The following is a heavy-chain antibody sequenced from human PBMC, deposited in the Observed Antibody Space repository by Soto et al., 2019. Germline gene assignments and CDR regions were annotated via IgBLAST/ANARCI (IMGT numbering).Heavy chain of an antibody. D-gene: IGHD5-18*01. CDR1: GFTFSDYY. V-gene: IGHV3-11*01. Sequence: GGSLRLSCAASGFTFSDYYMSWIRQAPGKGLEWVSYISSSSSTIYYADSVKGRFTISRDNAKNSLYLQMNSLRAEDTAVYYCARVDEDTAMVFDYWGQGTLVTVSS. CDR3: ARVDEDTAMVFDY. J-gene: IGHJ4*02. CDR2: ISSSSSTI.